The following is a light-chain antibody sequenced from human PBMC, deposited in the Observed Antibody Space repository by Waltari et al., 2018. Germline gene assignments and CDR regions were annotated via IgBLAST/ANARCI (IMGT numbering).Light chain of an antibody. CDR3: QTWGTGIVV. CDR2: LNSDGSH. V-gene: IGLV4-69*01. CDR1: SGHSSYA. J-gene: IGLJ2*01. Sequence: QLVLTQSPSASASLGASVQLTCTLSSGHSSYAIAWHQQQPEKGPRYLMKLNSDGSHSKGDGIPDRFSGSSSGAERHLTISSLQSEDEADYYCQTWGTGIVVFGGGTKLTVL.